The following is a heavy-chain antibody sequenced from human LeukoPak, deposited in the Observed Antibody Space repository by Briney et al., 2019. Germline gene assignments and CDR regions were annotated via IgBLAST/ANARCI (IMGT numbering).Heavy chain of an antibody. V-gene: IGHV4-38-2*02. CDR1: GYSISSGYY. J-gene: IGHJ4*02. Sequence: SETLSLTCTVSGYSISSGYYWGCIRQPPGKGQEWVGSIYHSGSTYYNPSLKSRVTISVDTSKNQFSLKLSSVSAAGTAVYYCARGVGGLGPTYCFEYCGQGTLVTVSS. D-gene: IGHD3-16*01. CDR3: ARGVGGLGPTYCFEY. CDR2: IYHSGST.